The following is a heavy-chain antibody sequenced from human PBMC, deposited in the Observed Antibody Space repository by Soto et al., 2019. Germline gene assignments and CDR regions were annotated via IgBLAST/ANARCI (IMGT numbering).Heavy chain of an antibody. Sequence: QVHLVQSGAEVRKPEASVKVSCKASGYTFSSYAMHWVRQAPGQRLEWMGWINAGYGNTKSSQKFQDRVTISRDTSASTAYMELTSLRSEDTAVYSCARDTGDGTFDFWGQGTLVTVSS. CDR3: ARDTGDGTFDF. J-gene: IGHJ4*02. CDR2: INAGYGNT. V-gene: IGHV1-3*01. CDR1: GYTFSSYA. D-gene: IGHD7-27*01.